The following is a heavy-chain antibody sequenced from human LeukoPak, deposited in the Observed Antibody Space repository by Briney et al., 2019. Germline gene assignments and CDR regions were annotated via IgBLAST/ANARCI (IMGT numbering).Heavy chain of an antibody. V-gene: IGHV4-59*08. Sequence: SETLSLTCTVSGGSISSYYWSWIRQPPGKGLEWIGYIYHSGSTNYNPSLRSRATISVDTSKNQFSLKLSSVTAADTAVYYCARLPGYSGYVASFFFDYWGQGTLVTVSS. J-gene: IGHJ4*02. D-gene: IGHD5-12*01. CDR3: ARLPGYSGYVASFFFDY. CDR1: GGSISSYY. CDR2: IYHSGST.